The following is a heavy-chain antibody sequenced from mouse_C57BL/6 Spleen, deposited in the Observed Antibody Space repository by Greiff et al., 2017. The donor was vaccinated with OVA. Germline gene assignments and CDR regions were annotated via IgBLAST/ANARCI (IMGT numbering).Heavy chain of an antibody. CDR2: IDPSDSYT. J-gene: IGHJ4*01. Sequence: QVQLQQPGAELVKPGASVKLSCKASGYTFTSYWMQWVKQRPGQGLEWIGEIDPSDSYTNYNQKFKGKATVTVDTSSSTAYMQLSSLTSEDSAVYYCARSDSSGYVDYAMDYWGQGTSVTVSS. V-gene: IGHV1-50*01. CDR3: ARSDSSGYVDYAMDY. CDR1: GYTFTSYW. D-gene: IGHD3-2*02.